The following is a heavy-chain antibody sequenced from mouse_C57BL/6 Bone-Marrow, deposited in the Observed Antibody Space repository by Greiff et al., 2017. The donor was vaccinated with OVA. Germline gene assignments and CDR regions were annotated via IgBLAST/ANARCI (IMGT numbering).Heavy chain of an antibody. CDR1: GYAFSSSW. Sequence: VQVVESGPELVKPGASVKISCKASGYAFSSSWMNWVKQRPGKGLEWIGRIYPGDGDTNYNGKFKGKATLTADKSSSTAYMQLSSLTSEDSAVYFCARYGYYYFDYWGQGTTLTVSS. CDR2: IYPGDGDT. CDR3: ARYGYYYFDY. J-gene: IGHJ2*01. V-gene: IGHV1-82*01. D-gene: IGHD2-2*01.